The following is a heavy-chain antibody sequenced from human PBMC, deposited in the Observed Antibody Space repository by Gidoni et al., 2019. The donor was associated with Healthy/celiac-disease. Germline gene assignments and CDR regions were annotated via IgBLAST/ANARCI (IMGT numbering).Heavy chain of an antibody. D-gene: IGHD3-10*01. CDR2: IYSGGST. CDR3: ASDAGGDY. J-gene: IGHJ4*02. CDR1: GFTVSSNY. Sequence: LRPSRGASGFTVSSNYMSWVGQAPGKGLAWGSVIYSGGSTYYADSVKGRFTMSSDNSKNTLYLQMNSLRDEDPAVYDCASDAGGDYWGQGTLVTVSS. V-gene: IGHV3-53*01.